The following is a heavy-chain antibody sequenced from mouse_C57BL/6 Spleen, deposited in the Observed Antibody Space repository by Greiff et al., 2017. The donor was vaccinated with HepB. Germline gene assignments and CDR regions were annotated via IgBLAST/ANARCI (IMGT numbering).Heavy chain of an antibody. V-gene: IGHV1-72*01. CDR3: ARYGNYVGWYFDV. CDR1: GYTFTSYW. CDR2: IDPNSGGT. J-gene: IGHJ1*03. Sequence: QVQLKQPGAELVKPGASVKLSCKASGYTFTSYWMHWVKQRPGRGLEWIGRIDPNSGGTKYNEKFKSKATLTVDKPSSTAYMQLSSLTSEDSAVYYCARYGNYVGWYFDVWGTGTTVTVSS. D-gene: IGHD2-1*01.